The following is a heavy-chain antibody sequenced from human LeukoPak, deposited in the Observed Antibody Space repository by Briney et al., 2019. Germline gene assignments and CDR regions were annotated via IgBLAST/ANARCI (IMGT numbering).Heavy chain of an antibody. D-gene: IGHD3-22*01. CDR2: ISGSGGST. CDR3: AKRDSSGFFDY. Sequence: GGSLRLSCAASGFTFSSYALSWVRQAPGKGLEWVSAISGSGGSTYYADSVKGRFTISRDNSKNTLYLQMNRLRAEDTAVYYCAKRDSSGFFDYWGQETLVTVSS. CDR1: GFTFSSYA. V-gene: IGHV3-23*01. J-gene: IGHJ4*02.